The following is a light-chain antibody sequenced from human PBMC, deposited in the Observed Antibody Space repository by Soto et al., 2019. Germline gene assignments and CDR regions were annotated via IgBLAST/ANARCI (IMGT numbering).Light chain of an antibody. CDR1: SSDVGGYNY. Sequence: QSALTQPASVSGSPGQSITISCTGTSSDVGGYNYVSWYQQHPGKVPKLMIYDVSNRPSGVSNRFSGSKSGNTASLTISGLQAEDEADYYCSSYTSSSTRVFGGGTQLTV. CDR2: DVS. CDR3: SSYTSSSTRV. J-gene: IGLJ2*01. V-gene: IGLV2-14*01.